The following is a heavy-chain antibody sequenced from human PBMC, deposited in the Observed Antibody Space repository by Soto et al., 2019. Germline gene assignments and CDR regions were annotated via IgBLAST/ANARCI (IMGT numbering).Heavy chain of an antibody. Sequence: QVQLQESGPGLEKPSQTLSLTCTVSGDPISSGDYYWSWIRQPPGKGLEWIGYIYYSGTTYYSPSLKSRVTMSVDTSKNQFSLKLSSVTAADTAVYYCARAPYRGTNSRGALDMWGQGTMVTVSS. CDR3: ARAPYRGTNSRGALDM. V-gene: IGHV4-30-4*01. CDR2: IYYSGTT. J-gene: IGHJ3*02. CDR1: GDPISSGDYY. D-gene: IGHD2-8*01.